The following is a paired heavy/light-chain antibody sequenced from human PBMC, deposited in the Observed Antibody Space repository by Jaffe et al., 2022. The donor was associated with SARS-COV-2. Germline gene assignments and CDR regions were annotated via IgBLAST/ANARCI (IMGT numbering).Heavy chain of an antibody. CDR1: GGTFSSYA. CDR2: IIPIFGTA. D-gene: IGHD6-6*01. J-gene: IGHJ6*02. Sequence: QVQLVQSGAEVKKPGSSVKVSCKASGGTFSSYAISWVRQAPGQGLEWMGGIIPIFGTANYAQKFQGRVTITADESTSTAYMELSSLRSEDTAVYYCASRISGIAARPPLHYYYYYGMDVWGQGTTVTVSS. V-gene: IGHV1-69*01. CDR3: ASRISGIAARPPLHYYYYYGMDV.
Light chain of an antibody. CDR2: DNN. Sequence: QSVLTQPPSVSAAPGQKVTISCSGSSSNIGNNYVSWYQQLPGTAPKLLIYDNNKRPSGIPDRFSGSKSGTSATLGITGLQTGDEADYYCGTWDSSLSDVVFGGGTKLTVL. CDR1: SSNIGNNY. CDR3: GTWDSSLSDVV. V-gene: IGLV1-51*01. J-gene: IGLJ2*01.